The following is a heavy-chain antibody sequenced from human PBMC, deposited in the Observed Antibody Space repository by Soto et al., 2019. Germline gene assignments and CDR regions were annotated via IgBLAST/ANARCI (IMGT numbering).Heavy chain of an antibody. Sequence: PWGSLRFSCAASGFSASSNYMTWVRQAPGKGLEWVSSIYSGGSTYYSDSAKGRFTISRDNSRNTLYLQMSLMRAKDTAVYYSWRKHDCGGDGFSVHVFDIWGEGSMVTVS. J-gene: IGHJ3*02. D-gene: IGHD2-21*02. V-gene: IGHV3-53*01. CDR2: IYSGGST. CDR1: GFSASSNY. CDR3: WRKHDCGGDGFSVHVFDI.